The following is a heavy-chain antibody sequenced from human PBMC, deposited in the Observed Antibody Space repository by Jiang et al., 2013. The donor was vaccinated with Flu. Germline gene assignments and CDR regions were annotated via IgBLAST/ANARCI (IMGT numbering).Heavy chain of an antibody. CDR2: INTNTGNP. CDR3: ARDLGNGDFLLFDY. J-gene: IGHJ4*02. D-gene: IGHD4-17*01. Sequence: MNWVRQAPGQGLEWMGWINTNTGNPTYAQGFTGRFVFSLDTSVSTAYLQISSLKAEDTAVYYCARDLGNGDFLLFDYWGQGTLVTVSS. V-gene: IGHV7-4-1*02.